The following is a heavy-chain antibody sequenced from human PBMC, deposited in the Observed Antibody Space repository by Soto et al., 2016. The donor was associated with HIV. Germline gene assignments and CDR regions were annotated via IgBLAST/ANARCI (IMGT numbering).Heavy chain of an antibody. Sequence: QVQLVQSGAEVKMPGASMKVSCNSGSSFTAYYLHWIRQAPGQGLEWMAILNPSSGSTAYAQNFQGRLTMTRDTSSRTVYMEMNSLRYNDTAVYYCARVNTRGGFDMWGQGTMVTVSS. V-gene: IGHV1-46*01. J-gene: IGHJ3*02. CDR3: ARVNTRGGFDM. CDR2: LNPSSGST. D-gene: IGHD2-15*01. CDR1: GSSFTAYY.